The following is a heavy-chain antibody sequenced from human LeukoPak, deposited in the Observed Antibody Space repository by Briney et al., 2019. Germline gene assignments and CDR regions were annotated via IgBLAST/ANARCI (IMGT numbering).Heavy chain of an antibody. J-gene: IGHJ3*01. CDR3: ARRSKAARPSGDDALDV. V-gene: IGHV1-18*01. CDR1: GYTFTSYG. D-gene: IGHD6-6*01. CDR2: ISAYNGNT. Sequence: ASVKVSCKASGYTFTSYGISWVRQAPGQGLEWMGWISAYNGNTNYAQKLQGRVTMTTDTSTSTAYMEVRSLRSDDTAMYYCARRSKAARPSGDDALDVWGQGTMVTVSS.